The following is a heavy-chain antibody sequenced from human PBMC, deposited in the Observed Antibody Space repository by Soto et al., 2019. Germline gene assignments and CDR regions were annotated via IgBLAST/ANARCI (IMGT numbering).Heavy chain of an antibody. Sequence: PSETLSLTCPVSGGSLSSYYLSWIRQPPGKGLEWIGYIYYNGSTYYNPSLKSRVTISVDTSKNQFSLKLSSVTAADTAVYYCARGKAAAGTVYYYGMDVWGQGTTVTVSS. J-gene: IGHJ6*02. CDR2: IYYNGST. CDR3: ARGKAAAGTVYYYGMDV. D-gene: IGHD6-13*01. V-gene: IGHV4-59*12. CDR1: GGSLSSYY.